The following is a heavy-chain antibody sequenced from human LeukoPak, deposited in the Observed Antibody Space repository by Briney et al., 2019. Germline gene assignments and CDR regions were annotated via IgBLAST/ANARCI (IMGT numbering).Heavy chain of an antibody. CDR2: IIPNSGVT. CDR1: GGTFSSYA. CDR3: ARDLPSTSNWELDY. D-gene: IGHD7-27*01. Sequence: ASVKVSCKASGGTFSSYAISWVRQAPGQGLEWMGGIIPNSGVTDYAQNFQGRVTMTRDTPISTAYMDLSRLRSEDTAVYYCARDLPSTSNWELDYWGQGTLVTVSS. V-gene: IGHV1-2*02. J-gene: IGHJ4*02.